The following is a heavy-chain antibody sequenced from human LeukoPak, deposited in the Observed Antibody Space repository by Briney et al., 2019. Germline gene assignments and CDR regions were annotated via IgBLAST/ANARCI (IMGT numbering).Heavy chain of an antibody. CDR1: GGSISSGGYS. D-gene: IGHD6-19*01. V-gene: IGHV4-30-2*01. Sequence: SQTLSLTCAVSGGSISSGGYSWSWIRQPPGKGLEWIGYIYHSGSTYYNPSLKSRVTISVDRSKNQFSLKLSSVTAADTAVYYCARHASGWYYFDYWGQGTLVTVFS. CDR3: ARHASGWYYFDY. J-gene: IGHJ4*02. CDR2: IYHSGST.